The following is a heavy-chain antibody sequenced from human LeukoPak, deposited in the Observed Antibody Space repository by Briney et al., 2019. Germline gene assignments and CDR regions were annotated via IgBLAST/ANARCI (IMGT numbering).Heavy chain of an antibody. J-gene: IGHJ6*03. Sequence: SETLSLTCTVSGGSISSGSYYWSWIRQPAGKGLKWIGRIYTSGSTNYNPSLKSRVTISVDTSKKQFSLKLSSVTAADTAVYYCAREGYYYYGSGSLYYYYYMDVWGKGTTVTISS. D-gene: IGHD3-10*01. CDR3: AREGYYYYGSGSLYYYYYMDV. CDR1: GGSISSGSYY. CDR2: IYTSGST. V-gene: IGHV4-61*02.